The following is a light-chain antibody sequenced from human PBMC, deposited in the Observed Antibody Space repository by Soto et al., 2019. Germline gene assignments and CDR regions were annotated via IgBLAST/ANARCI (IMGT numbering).Light chain of an antibody. CDR3: QQYYSPPYT. CDR2: WAS. Sequence: DIVMTQSPDSLAVSLGERATINCKSSQSVLYSSNNENYLAWYQQKPGQPPKLLIYWASTRESGVPDRFSGSGPGTDFTLTISSLQAEDVAVYYCQQYYSPPYTFGQGTKLEIK. CDR1: QSVLYSSNNENY. V-gene: IGKV4-1*01. J-gene: IGKJ2*01.